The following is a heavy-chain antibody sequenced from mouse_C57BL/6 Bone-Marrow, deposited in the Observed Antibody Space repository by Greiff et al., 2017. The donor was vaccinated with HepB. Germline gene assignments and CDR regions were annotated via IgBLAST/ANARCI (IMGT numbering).Heavy chain of an antibody. CDR1: GFTFSDYY. D-gene: IGHD2-3*01. V-gene: IGHV5-12*01. Sequence: EVMLVESGGGLVQPGGSLKLSCAASGFTFSDYYMYWVRQTPEKRLEWVAYISNGGGSTYYPDTVKGRFTISRDNAKNTLYLQMSRLKSEDTAMYYCAREGGIYDGYPYAMDYWGQGTSVTVSS. CDR3: AREGGIYDGYPYAMDY. CDR2: ISNGGGST. J-gene: IGHJ4*01.